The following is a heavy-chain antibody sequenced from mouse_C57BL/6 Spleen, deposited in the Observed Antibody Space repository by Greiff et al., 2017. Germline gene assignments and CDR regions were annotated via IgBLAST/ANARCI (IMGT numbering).Heavy chain of an antibody. CDR3: ARDDGYYEAMDY. CDR1: GYAFSSSW. Sequence: VQLQQSGPELVKPGASVKISCKASGYAFSSSWLNWVQQRPGKGLEWIGRIYPGDGDTNYNGKFKGKATLTADKSSSTAYMQLSSLTSEDSAVYFCARDDGYYEAMDYWGQGTSVTVAS. CDR2: IYPGDGDT. J-gene: IGHJ4*01. V-gene: IGHV1-82*01. D-gene: IGHD2-3*01.